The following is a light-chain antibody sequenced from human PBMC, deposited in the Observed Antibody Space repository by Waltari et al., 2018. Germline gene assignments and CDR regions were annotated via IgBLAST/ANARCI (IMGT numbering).Light chain of an antibody. V-gene: IGKV1-5*03. CDR2: KAS. CDR3: QQYNTYSS. Sequence: DIQMTQSPSSLSASVGDTVTITCRASQSISNYLAWYQQKPGEAPILLIYKASILKSGVPSRFSGSGSGTQFTLTISSLQPRDFATYYCQQYNTYSSFGQGTKLEIK. CDR1: QSISNY. J-gene: IGKJ2*01.